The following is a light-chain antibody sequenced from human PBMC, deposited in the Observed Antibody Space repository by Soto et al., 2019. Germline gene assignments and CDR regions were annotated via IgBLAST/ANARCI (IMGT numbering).Light chain of an antibody. CDR1: TSAVGDHNY. CDR3: SSYAGSNSYV. V-gene: IGLV2-8*01. J-gene: IGLJ1*01. CDR2: EVS. Sequence: QSALTQPPSASGSPGQSVTISCTGTTSAVGDHNYVSWYQHHPGKAPKLVIYEVSQRPSGVPDRFSGSKSGNTASLTVSGLEADDEADYSCSSYAGSNSYVFGTGTKLTVL.